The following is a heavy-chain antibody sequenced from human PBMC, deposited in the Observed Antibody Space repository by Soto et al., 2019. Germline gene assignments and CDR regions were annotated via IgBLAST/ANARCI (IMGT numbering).Heavy chain of an antibody. J-gene: IGHJ5*02. CDR1: GFIFSYYY. D-gene: IGHD1-20*01. V-gene: IGHV3-11*01. CDR2: ISSGGGAK. Sequence: VQLVESGGGLGKPGWSLRLSCAASGFIFSYYYMAWIRQAPGKGLERVSDISSGGGAKNFADSVRARFTISTDNAHSSLSLQMNRLRPDDTAVYSCATRLTGRTTGAWFDPWGQGTLVSVA. CDR3: ATRLTGRTTGAWFDP.